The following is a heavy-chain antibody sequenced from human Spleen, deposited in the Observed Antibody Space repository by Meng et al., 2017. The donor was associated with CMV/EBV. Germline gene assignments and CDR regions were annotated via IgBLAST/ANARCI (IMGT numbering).Heavy chain of an antibody. CDR3: AKGRGYSYALPFDF. V-gene: IGHV3-23*01. D-gene: IGHD5-18*01. CDR2: VTGSGGST. Sequence: GGSLRLSCAASGFTFSNYAMSWVRQAPGKGLEWVSAVTGSGGSTYYADSVKGRFTISRDNSKNFLYLEMISLRSEDTALYYCAKGRGYSYALPFDFWGRGTLVTVSS. J-gene: IGHJ4*01. CDR1: GFTFSNYA.